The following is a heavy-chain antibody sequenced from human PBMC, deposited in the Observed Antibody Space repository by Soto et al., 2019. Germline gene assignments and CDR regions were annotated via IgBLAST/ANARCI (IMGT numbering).Heavy chain of an antibody. CDR2: INGGNGNT. CDR3: ARDPWGGAVEAFDI. CDR1: GYSFTNYG. Sequence: QVQFVQSGAEVKKPGASVKVSCKASGYSFTNYGIHWVRQAPGQRLEWMGWINGGNGNTKYSQKFQGRVTITRDTSARTAYRELSSLRSEDTAVYYCARDPWGGAVEAFDIWGQGTMVSVSS. D-gene: IGHD3-10*01. V-gene: IGHV1-3*01. J-gene: IGHJ3*02.